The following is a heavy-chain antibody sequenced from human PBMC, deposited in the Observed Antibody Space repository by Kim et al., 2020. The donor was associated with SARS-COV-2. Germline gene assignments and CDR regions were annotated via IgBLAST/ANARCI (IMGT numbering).Heavy chain of an antibody. CDR3: ARLGTTPVWVDY. J-gene: IGHJ4*02. CDR2: IDPSDSYT. V-gene: IGHV5-10-1*01. D-gene: IGHD1-26*01. Sequence: GESLKISCKGSGYIFTSYWISWVRQMPGKGLEWMGRIDPSDSYTNYSPSFQGHVTISADKSISTAYLQWSSLKASDTAMYYCARLGTTPVWVDYWGQGTLVTVSS. CDR1: GYIFTSYW.